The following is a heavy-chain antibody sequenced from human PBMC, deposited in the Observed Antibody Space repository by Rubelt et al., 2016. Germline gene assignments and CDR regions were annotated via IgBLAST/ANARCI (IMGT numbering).Heavy chain of an antibody. Sequence: QLQLQESGSGLVKPSQTLSLTCAVSGGSISSDGFSWSWIRQPPGKGLEWIGSVYPSGGTYYSPSLKSRVTMSVDRSKNQFSLKLSSVTAADTAVYYCARDDSSGWGGFDFWGQGTLVTVSS. D-gene: IGHD3-22*01. CDR2: VYPSGGT. CDR3: ARDDSSGWGGFDF. V-gene: IGHV4-30-2*01. CDR1: GGSISSDGFS. J-gene: IGHJ4*02.